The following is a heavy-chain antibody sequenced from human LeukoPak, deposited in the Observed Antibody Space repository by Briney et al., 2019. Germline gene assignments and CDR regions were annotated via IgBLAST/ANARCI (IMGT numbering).Heavy chain of an antibody. CDR2: IYYSGST. CDR1: GGSISSSSYY. D-gene: IGHD3-10*01. CDR3: ASGYYYGSGSLPLFDY. J-gene: IGHJ4*02. V-gene: IGHV4-39*07. Sequence: SETLSLTCTVSGGSISSSSYYWGWIRQPPGKGLEWIGSIYYSGSTYYNPSLKSRVTISVDTSKNQFSLKLSSVTAADTAVYYCASGYYYGSGSLPLFDYWGQGTLVTVSS.